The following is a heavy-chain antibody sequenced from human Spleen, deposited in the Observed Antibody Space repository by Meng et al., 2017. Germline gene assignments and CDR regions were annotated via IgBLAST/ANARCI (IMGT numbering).Heavy chain of an antibody. J-gene: IGHJ3*02. Sequence: ASVKVSCKASGYTFTSYGISWVRQAPGQGLEWMGWISAYNGNTNYAQKFQGRVSITADRSTNTAYMELTSLRSEDTAMYYCARDRTGTAARDDAFDIWGQGTLVTVSS. D-gene: IGHD1-1*01. CDR2: ISAYNGNT. CDR3: ARDRTGTAARDDAFDI. CDR1: GYTFTSYG. V-gene: IGHV1-18*01.